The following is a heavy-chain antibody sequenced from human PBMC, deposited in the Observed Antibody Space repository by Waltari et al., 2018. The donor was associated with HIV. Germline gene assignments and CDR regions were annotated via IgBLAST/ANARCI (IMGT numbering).Heavy chain of an antibody. CDR2: MNSDGSTR. Sequence: VQLVESGGGSIKTGGSLRLSCAASGFSVSNHWMDWVRQAPGKGLVWVERMNSDGSTRNYADAVKGRFVVSRDNARNTVYLQLNSLRVEDTAVYFCARASHYVVFSTFDGDYYFDLWGRGTRVAVSS. CDR3: ARASHYVVFSTFDGDYYFDL. D-gene: IGHD3-10*02. J-gene: IGHJ4*02. CDR1: GFSVSNHW. V-gene: IGHV3-74*01.